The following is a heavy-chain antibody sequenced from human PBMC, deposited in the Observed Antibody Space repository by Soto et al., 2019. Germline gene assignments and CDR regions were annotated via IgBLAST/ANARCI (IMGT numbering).Heavy chain of an antibody. CDR3: AKDRRAGGNSAFYFDF. CDR1: GFKFSNYA. CDR2: ISATGGGT. V-gene: IGHV3-23*01. Sequence: LRLSCAASGFKFSNYAMSWVRQAPGKGLEWVSLISATGGGTYYADSVKGRFTISRDNSHNTLYLQVHSLTAEDTAVYYCAKDRRAGGNSAFYFDFWGQGAQATVSS. J-gene: IGHJ4*02. D-gene: IGHD3-16*01.